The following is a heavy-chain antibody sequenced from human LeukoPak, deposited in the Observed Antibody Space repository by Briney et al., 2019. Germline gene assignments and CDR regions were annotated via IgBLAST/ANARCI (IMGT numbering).Heavy chain of an antibody. Sequence: GGSLRLSCAASEFTFSSYWMSWVRQAPGKGLEWVANIKQDGSEQYYVDSVKGRFTISRDNAKNSLFLQMNSLRGEDTAVYYCTREYLTVSYFDYWGQGTLVTVSS. D-gene: IGHD4-11*01. V-gene: IGHV3-7*05. CDR3: TREYLTVSYFDY. CDR2: IKQDGSEQ. CDR1: EFTFSSYW. J-gene: IGHJ4*02.